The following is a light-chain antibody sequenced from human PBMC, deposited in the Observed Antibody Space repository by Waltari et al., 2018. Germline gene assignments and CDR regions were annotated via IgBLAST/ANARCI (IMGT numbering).Light chain of an antibody. J-gene: IGKJ4*01. CDR2: AAS. CDR3: QQYNNWPPLT. CDR1: QNVDSS. V-gene: IGKV3-15*01. Sequence: ETVMTQSPATLSVSPGETATLSCRASQNVDSSLAWYQQRPGQPPGLLLSAASTRASGVPARFSGSGSGTEFTLTISSLQSEDSAVYYCQQYNNWPPLTFGGGTK.